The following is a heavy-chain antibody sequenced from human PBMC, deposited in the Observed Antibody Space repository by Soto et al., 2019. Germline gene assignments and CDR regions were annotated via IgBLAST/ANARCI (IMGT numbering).Heavy chain of an antibody. CDR3: ARTRLSAAAGPYYFAY. CDR2: INHSGST. D-gene: IGHD6-13*01. J-gene: IGHJ4*02. V-gene: IGHV4-34*01. CDR1: GGSFSGYY. Sequence: PSETLSLTCAVYGGSFSGYYWSWIRQPPGKGLEWIGEINHSGSTNYNPSLKSRVTISVDTSKDQFSLKLSSVTAADTAVYYCARTRLSAAAGPYYFAYWGQGTLVTVSS.